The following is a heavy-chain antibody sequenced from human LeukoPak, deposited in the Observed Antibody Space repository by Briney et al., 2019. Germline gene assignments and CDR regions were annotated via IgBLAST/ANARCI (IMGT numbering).Heavy chain of an antibody. V-gene: IGHV3-7*01. CDR1: GFTFSSYW. CDR2: IKQDGSEK. CDR3: ARGPYYDFWSGFTKDYYYGMDV. D-gene: IGHD3-3*01. Sequence: GGSLRLSCAASGFTFSSYWMSWVRQAPGKGLERVANIKQDGSEKYYVDSVKGRFTISRDNAKNSLYLQMNSLRAEDTAVYYCARGPYYDFWSGFTKDYYYGMDVWGQGTTVTVSS. J-gene: IGHJ6*02.